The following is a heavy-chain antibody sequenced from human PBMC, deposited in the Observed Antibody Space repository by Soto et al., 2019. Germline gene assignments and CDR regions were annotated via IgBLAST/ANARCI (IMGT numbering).Heavy chain of an antibody. CDR3: ASLIAAAGTRWFDP. CDR2: IYYSGST. V-gene: IGHV4-39*01. D-gene: IGHD6-13*01. J-gene: IGHJ5*02. Sequence: ASETLSLTCTVSGGSISSSSYYWGWIRQPPGKGLEWIGSIYYSGSTYYNPSLKSRVTISVDTSKNQFSLKLSSVTAADTAVYYCASLIAAAGTRWFDPWGQGTLVTVSS. CDR1: GGSISSSSYY.